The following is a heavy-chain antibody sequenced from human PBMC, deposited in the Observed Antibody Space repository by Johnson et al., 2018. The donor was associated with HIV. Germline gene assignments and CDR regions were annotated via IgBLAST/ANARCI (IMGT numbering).Heavy chain of an antibody. J-gene: IGHJ3*02. CDR2: SNSDGSTT. CDR3: AREWGVITFGGVIPRNAFDI. CDR1: GFIFSRSW. Sequence: MLLVESGGGVVRPGGSLRLSCAASGFIFSRSWMHWVRHAPGKGLVWVSRSNSDGSTTTYADSVRGRFTISTDKARNTLHLQMNSLRVEDTAVYYCAREWGVITFGGVIPRNAFDIWGQGTMVTVSS. V-gene: IGHV3-74*01. D-gene: IGHD3-16*02.